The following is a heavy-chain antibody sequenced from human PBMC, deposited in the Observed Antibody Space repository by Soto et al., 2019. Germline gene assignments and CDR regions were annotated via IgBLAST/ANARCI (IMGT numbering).Heavy chain of an antibody. CDR2: IIPIFGTA. CDR3: ARESHKTGTPTDNSDI. CDR1: GGTFSSYA. J-gene: IGHJ3*02. V-gene: IGHV1-69*13. D-gene: IGHD1-1*01. Sequence: ASVKVSCKASGGTFSSYAISWVRQAPGQGLEWMGGIIPIFGTANYAQKFQGRVTITADESTSTAYMELSSLRSEDTAVYYCARESHKTGTPTDNSDIWGQGTMVTVS.